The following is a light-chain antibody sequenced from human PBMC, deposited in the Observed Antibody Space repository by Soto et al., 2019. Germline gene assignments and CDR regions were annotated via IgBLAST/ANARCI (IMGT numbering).Light chain of an antibody. CDR3: QQSYSTPPLT. CDR1: QSISSY. V-gene: IGKV1-39*01. Sequence: DIQMTQSPSSLAASVGDRVTITCRASQSISSYLNWYQQKPGKAPKLLIYAASSLQSGVPSRLSGRGSGTDFTLTISSLQPEDFATYDCQQSYSTPPLTFGQGTRLEIK. J-gene: IGKJ5*01. CDR2: AAS.